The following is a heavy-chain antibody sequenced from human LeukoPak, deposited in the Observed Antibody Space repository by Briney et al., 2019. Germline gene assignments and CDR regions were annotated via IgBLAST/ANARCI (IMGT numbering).Heavy chain of an antibody. Sequence: GGSLRLSCAVSGITLSNYGMSWVRQLPGKGLEWVAGIRGSGGTTNYADSVRGRFTISRDNSKNTLYPQMSSLRAEDTAVYFCAKRGVVIRVILVGFHKEAYYFDSWGQGALVTVSS. D-gene: IGHD3-22*01. CDR3: AKRGVVIRVILVGFHKEAYYFDS. CDR2: IRGSGGTT. CDR1: GITLSNYG. J-gene: IGHJ4*02. V-gene: IGHV3-23*01.